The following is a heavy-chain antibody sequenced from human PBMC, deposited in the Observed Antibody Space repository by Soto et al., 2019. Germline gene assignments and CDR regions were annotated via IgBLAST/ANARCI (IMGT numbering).Heavy chain of an antibody. CDR3: ARHSHEDHGDPNWFDP. J-gene: IGHJ5*02. CDR2: IYYTGNT. D-gene: IGHD4-17*01. CDR1: GASISSNINY. V-gene: IGHV4-39*01. Sequence: QVQLQESGPGLVKPSETLSLTCTVSGASISSNINYWGWLRQPPGKGLEWIASIYYTGNTFYNPSLKTLVTLSVDTSDNQFSLKLTSVTAADTAVYFCARHSHEDHGDPNWFDPWGQGTLVTVSS.